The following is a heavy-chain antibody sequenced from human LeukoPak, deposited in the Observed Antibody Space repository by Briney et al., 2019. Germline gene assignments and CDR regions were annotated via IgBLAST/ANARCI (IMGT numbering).Heavy chain of an antibody. D-gene: IGHD3-3*01. V-gene: IGHV1-18*01. J-gene: IGHJ5*02. CDR2: ISAYNGNT. CDR1: GYTFTSYG. CDR3: ARDSGPYYDSWSGSNWFDP. Sequence: ASVKVSCKASGYTFTSYGISWVRQAPGQGLEWMGWISAYNGNTNCAQKLQGRVTMTTDTSTSTAYMELRSLRSDDTAVYYCARDSGPYYDSWSGSNWFDPWGQGTLVTVSS.